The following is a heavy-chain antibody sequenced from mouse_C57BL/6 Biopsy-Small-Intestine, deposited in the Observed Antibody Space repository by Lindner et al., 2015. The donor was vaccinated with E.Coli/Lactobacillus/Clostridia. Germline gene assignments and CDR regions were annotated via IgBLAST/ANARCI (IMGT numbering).Heavy chain of an antibody. CDR1: GYTFTNYW. CDR2: IYPGGGYT. V-gene: IGHV1-63*01. J-gene: IGHJ2*01. CDR3: ARETTDYFDY. Sequence: VQLQESGAELVRPGTSVKMSCKASGYTFTNYWIGWAKQRPGHGLEWIGDIYPGGGYTNYNEEFKGKATLTADKSSSTAYMQFSSLTSEDSAIYYCARETTDYFDYWGQGTTLTVSS. D-gene: IGHD1-1*01.